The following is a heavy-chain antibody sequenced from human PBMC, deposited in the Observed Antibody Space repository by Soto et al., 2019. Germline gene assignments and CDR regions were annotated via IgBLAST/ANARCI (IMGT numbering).Heavy chain of an antibody. CDR1: GFTFNNYG. Sequence: QEQVVESGGGVVQPGRSLRLSCTASGFTFNNYGLHWVRQAPGKGLEWVALLTSGGSHKFYSESVKGRFTISRDDSKNPLFLEMDSVRTEDMAVYYCARGGSFDVWGRGTMVTVSS. D-gene: IGHD3-16*01. J-gene: IGHJ3*01. V-gene: IGHV3-30*03. CDR2: LTSGGSHK. CDR3: ARGGSFDV.